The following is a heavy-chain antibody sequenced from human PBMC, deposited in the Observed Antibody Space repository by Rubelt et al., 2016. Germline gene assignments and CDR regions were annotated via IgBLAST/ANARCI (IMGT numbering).Heavy chain of an antibody. Sequence: GGIIPILGIANYAQKFQGRVTITADKSTSTAYMELSSLRSEDTAVYYCARWGIAAIFDYWGQGTLVTVSS. CDR2: IIPILGIA. V-gene: IGHV1-69*10. J-gene: IGHJ4*02. CDR3: ARWGIAAIFDY. D-gene: IGHD6-13*01.